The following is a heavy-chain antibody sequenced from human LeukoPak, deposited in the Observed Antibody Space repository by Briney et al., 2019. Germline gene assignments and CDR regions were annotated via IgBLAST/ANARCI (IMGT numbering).Heavy chain of an antibody. Sequence: SETLSLTCTVSGGSISSGGYYWGWIRQHPGKGLEWIGYIYYSGSTYYNPSLKSRVTISVDTSKNQFSLKLSSVTAADTAVYYCARGVYGDPTDNWFDPWGQGTLVTVSS. D-gene: IGHD4-17*01. J-gene: IGHJ5*02. CDR2: IYYSGST. CDR1: GGSISSGGYY. CDR3: ARGVYGDPTDNWFDP. V-gene: IGHV4-31*03.